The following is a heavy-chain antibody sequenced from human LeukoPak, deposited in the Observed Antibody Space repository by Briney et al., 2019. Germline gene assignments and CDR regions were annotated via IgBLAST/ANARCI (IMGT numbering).Heavy chain of an antibody. V-gene: IGHV1-2*02. Sequence: GASVKVSCKASGYTFTGYYMHWVRQAPGQGLEWMGWINPNSGGTNYAQKFQGRVTMTRDTSISTAYMELSRLRSDDTAVYYCARAYFNQLLPADWFDPWGQGTLVTVSS. J-gene: IGHJ5*02. D-gene: IGHD2-2*01. CDR2: INPNSGGT. CDR1: GYTFTGYY. CDR3: ARAYFNQLLPADWFDP.